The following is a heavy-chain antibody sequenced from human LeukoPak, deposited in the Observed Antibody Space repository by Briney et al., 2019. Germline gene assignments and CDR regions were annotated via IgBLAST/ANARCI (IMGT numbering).Heavy chain of an antibody. CDR1: GFTFSSYA. CDR3: AKVYDSSGYYYGSSPFDY. J-gene: IGHJ4*02. CDR2: ISGSDGST. V-gene: IGHV3-23*01. D-gene: IGHD3-22*01. Sequence: GGSLRLSCAASGFTFSSYAMSWVRQAPGKGREWVSAISGSDGSTYYADSVKGRFTISRDNSKNTLYLQMNSLRAEDTAVYYCAKVYDSSGYYYGSSPFDYWGQGTLVTVSS.